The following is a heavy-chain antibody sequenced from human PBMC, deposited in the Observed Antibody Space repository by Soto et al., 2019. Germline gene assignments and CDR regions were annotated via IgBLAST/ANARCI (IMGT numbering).Heavy chain of an antibody. CDR1: GGSFSGYY. V-gene: IGHV4-34*01. CDR3: ARVFQTMVRGVIISGFDY. J-gene: IGHJ4*02. D-gene: IGHD3-10*01. Sequence: SETLSLTXAVYGGSFSGYYWSWIRQPPRKGLESIGEITHSASTNYNPSLKSRVPIPVDTSKNQFSLKLSSVTAADTAVYYCARVFQTMVRGVIISGFDYWGQGTLVTVSS. CDR2: ITHSAST.